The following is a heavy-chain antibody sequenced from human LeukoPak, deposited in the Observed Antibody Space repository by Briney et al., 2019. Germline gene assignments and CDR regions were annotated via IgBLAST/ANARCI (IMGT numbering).Heavy chain of an antibody. D-gene: IGHD2-2*01. CDR3: ARDGDCSSTSCYLGLYYYYGMDV. CDR1: GFTFSSYS. V-gene: IGHV3-21*01. CDR2: ISSSSSYI. Sequence: GGSLRLSCAASGFTFSSYSTNWVRQAPGKGLEWVSSISSSSSYIYYADSVKGRFTISRGNAKNSLYLQMNSLRAEDTAVYYCARDGDCSSTSCYLGLYYYYGMDVWGQGTTVTVSS. J-gene: IGHJ6*02.